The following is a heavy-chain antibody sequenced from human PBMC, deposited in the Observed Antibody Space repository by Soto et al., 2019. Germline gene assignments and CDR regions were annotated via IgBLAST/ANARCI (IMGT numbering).Heavy chain of an antibody. V-gene: IGHV3-23*01. CDR1: GFTFTSDA. Sequence: PGGSLRLSCAASGFTFTSDAMSWVRQAPGKGLEGVSAISGSGGSTYYADSVKGRFTISRDNSKNTLYLQMNSMGAEDTAVYYCATEYYYGSGSNYYYYYGMDVWGQGTTVTVSS. CDR3: ATEYYYGSGSNYYYYYGMDV. CDR2: ISGSGGST. J-gene: IGHJ6*02. D-gene: IGHD3-10*01.